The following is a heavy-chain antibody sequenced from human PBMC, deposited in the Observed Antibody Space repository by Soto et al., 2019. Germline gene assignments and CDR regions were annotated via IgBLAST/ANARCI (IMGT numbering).Heavy chain of an antibody. CDR1: GYTFTSYG. CDR2: ISAYNGNT. Sequence: ASVKVSCKASGYTFTSYGISWVRQAPGQGLEWMGWISAYNGNTNYAQKLQGRVTMTTDTSTSTAYMELRSLRSDDTAVYYCARGGSPWGSGYRPSTDYGMDVWGQGTTVTVSS. D-gene: IGHD3-22*01. J-gene: IGHJ6*02. V-gene: IGHV1-18*04. CDR3: ARGGSPWGSGYRPSTDYGMDV.